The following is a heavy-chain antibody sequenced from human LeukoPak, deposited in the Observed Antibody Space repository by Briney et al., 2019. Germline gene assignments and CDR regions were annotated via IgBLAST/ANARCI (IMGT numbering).Heavy chain of an antibody. V-gene: IGHV1-2*02. J-gene: IGHJ4*02. Sequence: XXGYTFTGXYMHWVRQAPGQGLEWMGWINPNSGGTNYAQKFQGRVTMTRDTSISTVYMDLTKLTSDDTAVYYCEXXXEXXXXYWGQGXLXTVSS. CDR1: GYTFTGXY. CDR2: INPNSGGT. CDR3: EXXXEXXXXY.